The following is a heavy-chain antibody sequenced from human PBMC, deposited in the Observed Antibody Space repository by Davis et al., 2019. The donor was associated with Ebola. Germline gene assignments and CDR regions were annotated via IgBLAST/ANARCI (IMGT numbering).Heavy chain of an antibody. CDR3: ARGITMVRGATPFDY. V-gene: IGHV1-69*04. Sequence: SVKVSCKASGGTFSSYAISWVRQAPGQGLEWMGRIIPILGIANYAQKFQGRVTITADKSTSTAYMELSSLRSEDTAVYYCARGITMVRGATPFDYWGQGTLVTVSS. CDR2: IIPILGIA. J-gene: IGHJ4*02. D-gene: IGHD3-10*01. CDR1: GGTFSSYA.